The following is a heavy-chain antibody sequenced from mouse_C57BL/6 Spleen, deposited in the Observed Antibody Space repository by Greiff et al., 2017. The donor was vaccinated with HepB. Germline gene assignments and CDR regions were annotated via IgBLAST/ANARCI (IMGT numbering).Heavy chain of an antibody. J-gene: IGHJ2*01. D-gene: IGHD1-1*01. CDR2: ISYDGSN. CDR3: AGIITTVVLDY. Sequence: EVQRVESGPGLVKPSQSLSLTCSVTGYSITSGYYWNWIRQFPGNKLEWMGYISYDGSNNYNPSLKNRISIPRDTSKNQFFLKLNSVTTEDTATYYCAGIITTVVLDYWGQGTTLTVSS. V-gene: IGHV3-6*01. CDR1: GYSITSGYY.